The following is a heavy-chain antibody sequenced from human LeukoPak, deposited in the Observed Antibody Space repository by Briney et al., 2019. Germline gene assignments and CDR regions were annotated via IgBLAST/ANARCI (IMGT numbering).Heavy chain of an antibody. CDR1: GYTFTSYD. Sequence: ASVKVSCKASGYTFTSYDINWVRQATGQGLEWMGWMNPNSGKAGYAQKFQGRVTITRNTSISTAYMELSSLRSEDTAVYYCARGVGATTRGYYMDVWGKGTTVTVSS. CDR2: MNPNSGKA. V-gene: IGHV1-8*03. D-gene: IGHD1-26*01. J-gene: IGHJ6*03. CDR3: ARGVGATTRGYYMDV.